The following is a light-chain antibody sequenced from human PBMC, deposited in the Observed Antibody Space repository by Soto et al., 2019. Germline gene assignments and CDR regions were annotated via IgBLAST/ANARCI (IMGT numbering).Light chain of an antibody. CDR3: QQYGSSPRT. CDR2: GAS. Sequence: EIVLTQSPGTLCLSPGERATLSCRASQSVTSNYLAWYQHKPGQAPRLLIYGASSRATGIPDRFSGSGAGTDFALTISRLEPEDFAVYYCQQYGSSPRTFGQGTKLEIK. V-gene: IGKV3-20*01. J-gene: IGKJ2*01. CDR1: QSVTSNY.